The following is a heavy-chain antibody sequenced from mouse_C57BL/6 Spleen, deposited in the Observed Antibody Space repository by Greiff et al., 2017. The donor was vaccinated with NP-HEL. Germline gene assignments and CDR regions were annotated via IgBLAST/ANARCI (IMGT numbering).Heavy chain of an antibody. Sequence: VKVVESGPGLVQPSQSLSITCTVSGFSLTSYGVHWVRQSPGKGLEWLGVIWRGGSTDYNAAFMSRLSITKDNSKSQVFFKMNSLQADDTAIYYCAKNSYYYGSSYWYFDVWGTGTTVTVSS. J-gene: IGHJ1*03. V-gene: IGHV2-5*01. CDR3: AKNSYYYGSSYWYFDV. CDR1: GFSLTSYG. CDR2: IWRGGST. D-gene: IGHD1-1*01.